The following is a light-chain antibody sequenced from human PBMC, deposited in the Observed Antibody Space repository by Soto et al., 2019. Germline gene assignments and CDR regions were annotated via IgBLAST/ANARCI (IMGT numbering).Light chain of an antibody. V-gene: IGKV1-5*03. CDR3: QQYNNWPYT. CDR2: KAS. J-gene: IGKJ2*01. Sequence: DIQMTQSPSTLSASVGDRVTITCRASQSISSWLAWYQQKPGKAPKLLIYKASSLESGVPSRFSGSGSGTEFTLTISSLQSEDFAVYYCQQYNNWPYTFGLGTKLEMK. CDR1: QSISSW.